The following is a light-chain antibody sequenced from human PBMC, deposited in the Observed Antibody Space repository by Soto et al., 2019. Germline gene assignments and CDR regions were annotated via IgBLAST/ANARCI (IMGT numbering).Light chain of an antibody. CDR1: SSNIGSNT. CDR3: AAWDDSLNARV. CDR2: SNN. J-gene: IGLJ3*02. Sequence: QSVLTQPPSASGTPGQRVTISCSGSSSNIGSNTVNWYQQLPGTAPKLLIHSNNQRPSGVPDRFSGSKSGTSASLAISGLQSEDEADYYCAAWDDSLNARVFGGGTKLTVL. V-gene: IGLV1-44*01.